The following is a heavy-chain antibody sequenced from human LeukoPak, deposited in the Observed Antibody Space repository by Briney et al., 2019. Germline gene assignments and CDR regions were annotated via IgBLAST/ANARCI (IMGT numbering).Heavy chain of an antibody. J-gene: IGHJ4*02. CDR1: GFTFSSYA. V-gene: IGHV3-23*01. CDR2: ISGSGGST. CDR3: IRNYYDSSGYLSFDY. Sequence: PGGSLRLSCAASGFTFSSYAMSWVRQAPGKGLEWVSAISGSGGSTYYADSVKGRFTISRDNSKNTLYLQMNSLRAEDTAAYYCIRNYYDSSGYLSFDYRGQGTLVTVSS. D-gene: IGHD3-22*01.